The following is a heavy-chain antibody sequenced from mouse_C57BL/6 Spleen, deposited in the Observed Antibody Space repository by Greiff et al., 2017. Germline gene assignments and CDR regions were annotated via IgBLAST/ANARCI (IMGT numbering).Heavy chain of an antibody. J-gene: IGHJ3*01. CDR3: ARKDYSNWFAY. V-gene: IGHV1-26*01. CDR1: GYTFTDYY. Sequence: VQLQQSGPELVKPGASVKISCKASGYTFTDYYMNWVKQSHGKSLEWIGDINPNHGGTSYNQKFKGKATLTVDKSSSTAYMELRSLTSEDSAVYYCARKDYSNWFAYWGQGTLVTVSA. CDR2: INPNHGGT. D-gene: IGHD2-5*01.